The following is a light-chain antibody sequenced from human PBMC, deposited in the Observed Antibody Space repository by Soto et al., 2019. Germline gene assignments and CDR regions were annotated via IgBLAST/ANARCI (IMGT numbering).Light chain of an antibody. Sequence: EFVLTQSQATLSLSPGERAILSCRASQSVAGSLAWYQQKPGQAPRLLIYDISTRAAAIPARFSGSGSGTDFTLTVSSLEPEDFALYYCQQRSNRITFGQGTRLEIK. CDR2: DIS. J-gene: IGKJ5*01. CDR1: QSVAGS. CDR3: QQRSNRIT. V-gene: IGKV3-11*01.